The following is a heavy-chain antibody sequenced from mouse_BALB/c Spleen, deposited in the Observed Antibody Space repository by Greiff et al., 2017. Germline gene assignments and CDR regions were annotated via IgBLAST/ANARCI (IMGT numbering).Heavy chain of an antibody. D-gene: IGHD1-1*01. CDR3: ARGTTVVEGWFAY. J-gene: IGHJ3*01. V-gene: IGHV3-2*02. Sequence: EVKLQESGPGLVKPSQSLSLTCTVTGYSITSDYAWNWIRQFPGNKLEWMGYISYSGSTSYNPSLKSRISITRDTSKNQFFLQLNSVTTEDTATYYCARGTTVVEGWFAYWGQGTLVTVSA. CDR2: ISYSGST. CDR1: GYSITSDYA.